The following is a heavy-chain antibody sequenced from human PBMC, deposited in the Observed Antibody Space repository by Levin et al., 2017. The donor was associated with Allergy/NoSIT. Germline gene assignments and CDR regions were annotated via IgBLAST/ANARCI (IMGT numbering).Heavy chain of an antibody. CDR3: ARDKAAAHAYYYYGMDV. J-gene: IGHJ6*02. CDR1: GFTFSSYS. D-gene: IGHD2-2*01. CDR2: ISSSSSYI. Sequence: GESLKISCAASGFTFSSYSMNWVRQAPGKGLEWVSSISSSSSYIYYADSVKGRFTISRDNAKNSLYLQMNSLRAEDTAVYYCARDKAAAHAYYYYGMDVWGQGTTVTVSS. V-gene: IGHV3-21*01.